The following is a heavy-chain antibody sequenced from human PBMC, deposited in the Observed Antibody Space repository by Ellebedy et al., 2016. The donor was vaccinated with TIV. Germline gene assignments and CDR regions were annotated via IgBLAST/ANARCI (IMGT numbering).Heavy chain of an antibody. CDR1: GGTFSSYA. CDR3: ARAGRPLYYDSSLPHESYGMDV. Sequence: ASVKVSXKASGGTFSSYAISWVRQAPGQGLEWMGIINPSGGSTSYAQKFQGRVTMTRDTSTSTVYMKLSSLRSEDTAVYYCARAGRPLYYDSSLPHESYGMDVWGQGTTVTVSS. V-gene: IGHV1-46*01. J-gene: IGHJ6*02. D-gene: IGHD3-22*01. CDR2: INPSGGST.